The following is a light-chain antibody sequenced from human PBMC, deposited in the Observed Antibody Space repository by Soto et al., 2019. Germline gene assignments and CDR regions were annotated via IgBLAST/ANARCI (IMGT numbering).Light chain of an antibody. J-gene: IGKJ1*01. CDR2: TAS. CDR3: QYRGT. CDR1: QSISSY. Sequence: DIQMTQSPSSLSASVGDRVAITCRASQSISSYVNWYHLKPGKAPNLLIYTASSLQSGVPSRFSGSGSGTDFTLTISSLQPEDSATYYCQYRGTFGQGTKVDIK. V-gene: IGKV1-39*01.